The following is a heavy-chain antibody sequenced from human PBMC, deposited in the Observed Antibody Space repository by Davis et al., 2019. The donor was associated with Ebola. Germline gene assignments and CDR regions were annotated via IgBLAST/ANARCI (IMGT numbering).Heavy chain of an antibody. J-gene: IGHJ4*02. Sequence: GESLKISCAASGFTFSSYAMHWVRQAPGKGLEWISYISDSSTSNKYYADSVKGRFTIARDNAKNSLSLQMISLRAEDTAVYYCTREGRSEGGTYSFDYWGQGTLVTVSS. CDR2: ISDSSTSNK. CDR3: TREGRSEGGTYSFDY. CDR1: GFTFSSYA. D-gene: IGHD2-15*01. V-gene: IGHV3-48*04.